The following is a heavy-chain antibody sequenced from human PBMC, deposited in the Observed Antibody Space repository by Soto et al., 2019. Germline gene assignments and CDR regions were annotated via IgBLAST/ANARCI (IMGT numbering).Heavy chain of an antibody. CDR1: GFTFSSYG. J-gene: IGHJ3*02. V-gene: IGHV3-30*18. CDR2: ISYDGSNK. CDR3: AKGSLYDILTGPAPAFDI. Sequence: GGSLRLSCAASGFTFSSYGMHWVRQAPGKGLEWVAVISYDGSNKYYADSVKGRFTISRDNSKNTLYLQMNSLRAEDTAVYYCAKGSLYDILTGPAPAFDIWGQGTMVTVSS. D-gene: IGHD3-9*01.